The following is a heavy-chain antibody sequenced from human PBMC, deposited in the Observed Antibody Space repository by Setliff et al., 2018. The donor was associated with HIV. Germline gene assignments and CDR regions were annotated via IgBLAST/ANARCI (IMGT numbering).Heavy chain of an antibody. D-gene: IGHD2-21*01. CDR1: GFTFDNYA. CDR2: IGGSGGNT. Sequence: GGSLRLSCAASGFTFDNYAMTWVRQTPGKGLEWVSTIGGSGGNTYYADSVKGRFTISRDNSKNTLYLQMNNLRAEDTAVYYCARRAGDVVIAVIDYWGQGTLVTVSS. V-gene: IGHV3-23*01. J-gene: IGHJ4*02. CDR3: ARRAGDVVIAVIDY.